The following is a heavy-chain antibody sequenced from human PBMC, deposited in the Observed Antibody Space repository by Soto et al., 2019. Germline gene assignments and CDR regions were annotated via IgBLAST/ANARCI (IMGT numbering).Heavy chain of an antibody. CDR1: GFKFGYYA. Sequence: SLRLSCEASGFKFGYYAMHWVRQSPGKGLEWVSGVSWNSEIVGYADSVKGRFTISRDNAKNSLYLEMNSLRTEDTALYYCAKDRGPCSGNKCSSLYYYYGMDVWGQGTTVTVSS. CDR3: AKDRGPCSGNKCSSLYYYYGMDV. J-gene: IGHJ6*02. CDR2: VSWNSEIV. D-gene: IGHD2-15*01. V-gene: IGHV3-9*01.